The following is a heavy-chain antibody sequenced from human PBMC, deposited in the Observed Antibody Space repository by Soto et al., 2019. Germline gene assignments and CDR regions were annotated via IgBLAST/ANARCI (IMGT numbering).Heavy chain of an antibody. V-gene: IGHV1-69*13. CDR2: IIPIFGTA. CDR1: GVTFSSYA. Sequence: SVKVSCKASGVTFSSYAISWVRQAPGQGLEWMGGIIPIFGTANYAQKFQGRVTITADESTSTAYMELSSLRSEDTAVYYCASYIVVVVAATKRGYYYGMDVWGQGTTVTVSS. D-gene: IGHD2-15*01. J-gene: IGHJ6*02. CDR3: ASYIVVVVAATKRGYYYGMDV.